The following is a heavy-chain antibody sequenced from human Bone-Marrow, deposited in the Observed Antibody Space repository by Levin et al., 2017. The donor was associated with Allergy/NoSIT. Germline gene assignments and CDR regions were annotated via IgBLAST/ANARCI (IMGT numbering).Heavy chain of an antibody. CDR3: VRAVWFGDLRTGAPDS. V-gene: IGHV3-7*01. CDR1: GFTFSSYW. Sequence: GESLKISCEASGFTFSSYWMNWVRQAPGKGLEWVANIKGDGTEKKYEDSVKGRFSISRDNAKNSLYLQMNSLRAEDTAIYYCVRAVWFGDLRTGAPDSWGQGTLVTVSS. CDR2: IKGDGTEK. J-gene: IGHJ5*01. D-gene: IGHD3-10*01.